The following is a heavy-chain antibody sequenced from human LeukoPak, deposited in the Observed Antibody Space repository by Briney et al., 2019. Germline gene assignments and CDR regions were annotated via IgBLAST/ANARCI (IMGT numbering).Heavy chain of an antibody. CDR2: IYTSGST. J-gene: IGHJ6*02. Sequence: PETLSLTCTVSGGSLSRYYWSWIRQPAGKGLEWIGRIYTSGSTNSTPSLKSRVTMSVDTSKNQLSLKLSSVTAADTAVYYCARLPARFFYGMDVWGQGTTVTVSS. D-gene: IGHD3-3*01. V-gene: IGHV4-4*07. CDR3: ARLPARFFYGMDV. CDR1: GGSLSRYY.